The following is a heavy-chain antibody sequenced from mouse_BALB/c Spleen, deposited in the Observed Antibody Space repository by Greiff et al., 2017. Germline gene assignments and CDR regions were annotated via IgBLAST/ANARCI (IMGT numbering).Heavy chain of an antibody. CDR3: ARVPHYAMDD. CDR1: GFTFTDYY. Sequence: EVMLVESGGGLVQPGGSLRLSCATSGFTFTDYYMCWVRQPPGKALEWLGFIINKANGYTTEYSAAVKGRFTISRDNSQNILYLQRNTQRAEDSATYYCARVPHYAMDDWGQGTSVTVSS. J-gene: IGHJ4*01. V-gene: IGHV7-3*02. CDR2: IINKANGYTT.